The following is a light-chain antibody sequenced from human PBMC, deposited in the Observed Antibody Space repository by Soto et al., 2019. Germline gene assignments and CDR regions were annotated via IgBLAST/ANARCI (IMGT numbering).Light chain of an antibody. Sequence: QSALTQPASVSGSPGQSIAISCTGTSSVVGGFNYVSWYQQHPGKAPKFMIYDVSSRPSGVSDRFSGSKSGNTASLTISGLQAEDEADYYCASYTTNSTYVFGTGTKVTV. CDR3: ASYTTNSTYV. V-gene: IGLV2-14*03. CDR1: SSVVGGFNY. J-gene: IGLJ1*01. CDR2: DVS.